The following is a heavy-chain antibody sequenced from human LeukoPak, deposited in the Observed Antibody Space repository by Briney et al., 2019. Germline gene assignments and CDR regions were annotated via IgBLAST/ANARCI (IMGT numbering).Heavy chain of an antibody. Sequence: HPGGSLRLSCAASGFTFSSYWMSWVRQAPGKGLEWVANIKQDGSEKYYVDSVKGRFTISRDNAKNTLYLQTNSLRAEDTGVYYCARGSRSSWYGNWFDPWGQGTLVTVSS. J-gene: IGHJ5*02. CDR2: IKQDGSEK. D-gene: IGHD6-13*01. V-gene: IGHV3-7*01. CDR1: GFTFSSYW. CDR3: ARGSRSSWYGNWFDP.